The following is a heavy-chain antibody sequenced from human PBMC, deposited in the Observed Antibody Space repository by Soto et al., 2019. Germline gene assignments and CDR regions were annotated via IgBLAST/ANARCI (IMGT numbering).Heavy chain of an antibody. CDR1: GGTFNTYA. D-gene: IGHD3-10*02. J-gene: IGHJ4*02. CDR2: ISPMFGAA. V-gene: IGHV1-69*19. CDR3: GRAGHVHTPAFVY. Sequence: QVQLVQSGAEMKKPWSSVKVSCQSSGGTFNTYAMNWVRQAPGQGPEWMGDISPMFGAANYAPKFQGRVTITADESTGTSYMQLSSLTSEDTALFFCGRAGHVHTPAFVYWGQGTLVTVSS.